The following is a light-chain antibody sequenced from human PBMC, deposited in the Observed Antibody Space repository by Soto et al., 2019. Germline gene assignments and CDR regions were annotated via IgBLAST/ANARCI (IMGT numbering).Light chain of an antibody. CDR1: SSDVGAYNY. Sequence: QSVLTQPASVSGSPGQSITISCTGTSSDVGAYNYVSWYQHHPGKAPKLMIYDVTNRPSGVSNRFSGSKSGTTASLTISGLQAEDEADYYCSSYTSSSTYVFGTGTKLTVL. J-gene: IGLJ1*01. CDR3: SSYTSSSTYV. CDR2: DVT. V-gene: IGLV2-14*03.